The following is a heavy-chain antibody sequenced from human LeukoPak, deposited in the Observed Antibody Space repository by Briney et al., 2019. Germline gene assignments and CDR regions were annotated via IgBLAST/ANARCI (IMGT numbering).Heavy chain of an antibody. D-gene: IGHD4-23*01. J-gene: IGHJ3*01. CDR3: ARVRAVGASDSYDL. CDR1: GFTFSDRY. Sequence: GGSLRLSCIGYGFTFSDRYMAWIRQRPGKGLEWLSYISTSDRRVYLADSVKGRFTVSRDDARKSLFLQMNSLRPDDTAVYYCARVRAVGASDSYDLWGPGTMVIVSS. CDR2: ISTSDRRV. V-gene: IGHV3-11*04.